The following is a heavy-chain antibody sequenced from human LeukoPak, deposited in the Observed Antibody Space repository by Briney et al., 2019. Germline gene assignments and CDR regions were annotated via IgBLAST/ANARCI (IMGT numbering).Heavy chain of an antibody. CDR2: IIPILGIA. V-gene: IGHV1-69*02. Sequence: GASVKVSCKASGGTFSSYSISWVLQAPGHGLEWMGRIIPILGIANYAQKFQGRVTVTADKSTSTAYMELSSLRSEDTAVYYCARGGGDFIVVVPAAQGEVWFDPWGQGTLVTVSS. D-gene: IGHD2-2*01. CDR3: ARGGGDFIVVVPAAQGEVWFDP. CDR1: GGTFSSYS. J-gene: IGHJ5*02.